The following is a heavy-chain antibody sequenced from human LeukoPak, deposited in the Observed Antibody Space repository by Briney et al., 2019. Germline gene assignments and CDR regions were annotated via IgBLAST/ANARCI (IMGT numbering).Heavy chain of an antibody. CDR2: INPNSGGT. CDR1: GYTFTGYY. D-gene: IGHD6-19*01. CDR3: ARSGPQVAVYDAFDI. V-gene: IGHV1-2*02. J-gene: IGHJ3*02. Sequence: ASVKVSCKASGYTFTGYYMHWVRQATGQGLEWMGWINPNSGGTNYAQKFQGRVTMTRDTSISTAYMELSRLRSDDTAVYYCARSGPQVAVYDAFDIWGQGTMVTVSS.